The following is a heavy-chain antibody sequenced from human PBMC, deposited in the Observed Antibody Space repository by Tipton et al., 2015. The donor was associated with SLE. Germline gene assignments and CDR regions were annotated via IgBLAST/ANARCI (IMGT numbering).Heavy chain of an antibody. V-gene: IGHV4-59*11. CDR3: ARTLGAIAHTVYDAFDI. D-gene: IGHD1-26*01. CDR2: IHYSGPT. CDR1: GGSITNHY. Sequence: TLSLTCTVSGGSITNHYWNWIRQPPGKGLEWIGYIHYSGPTHDNPSLKSRVTMSVDMSKNQFSLRLTSVTAADTAVYYCARTLGAIAHTVYDAFDIWGQGKMVTVSS. J-gene: IGHJ3*02.